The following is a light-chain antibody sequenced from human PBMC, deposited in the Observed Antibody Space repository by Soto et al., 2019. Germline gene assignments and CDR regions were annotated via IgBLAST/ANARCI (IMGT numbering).Light chain of an antibody. Sequence: EVVMTQSPATLSVSPGERATLSCRASHSVSSSLAWYQQKPGQAPRLLISGASTRAAGIPARFSGSGSGTEFTLTISSLQSEDFEVCYCEHSNPCPWTLGQGTKVDIK. CDR1: HSVSSS. CDR2: GAS. CDR3: EHSNPCPWT. J-gene: IGKJ1*01. V-gene: IGKV3-15*01.